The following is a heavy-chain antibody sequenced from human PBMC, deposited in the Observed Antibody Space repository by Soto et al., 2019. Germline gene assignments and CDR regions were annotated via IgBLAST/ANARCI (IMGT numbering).Heavy chain of an antibody. D-gene: IGHD3-10*01. CDR3: ARVRNYYGSGSYREDY. V-gene: IGHV1-8*01. Sequence: ASVKVSCKASGCTFTSYDINWVRQATGQGLEWMGWMNPNSGNTGYAQKFQGRVTMTRNTSISTAYMELSSLRSEDTAVYYCARVRNYYGSGSYREDYWGQGTLVTVSS. CDR1: GCTFTSYD. J-gene: IGHJ4*02. CDR2: MNPNSGNT.